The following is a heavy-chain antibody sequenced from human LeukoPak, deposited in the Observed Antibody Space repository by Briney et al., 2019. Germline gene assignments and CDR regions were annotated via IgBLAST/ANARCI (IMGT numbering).Heavy chain of an antibody. CDR3: ARDQTYYDFWSDCTRNGMDV. D-gene: IGHD3-3*01. J-gene: IGHJ6*02. Sequence: PSGTLSLTCAVSGGSISSSNWWSWVRQPPGKGLEWIGEIYHSGSTNYNPSLKSRVTISVDKSKNQFSLKLSSVTAADTAVYYCARDQTYYDFWSDCTRNGMDVWGQGTTVTVSS. CDR1: GGSISSSNW. CDR2: IYHSGST. V-gene: IGHV4-4*02.